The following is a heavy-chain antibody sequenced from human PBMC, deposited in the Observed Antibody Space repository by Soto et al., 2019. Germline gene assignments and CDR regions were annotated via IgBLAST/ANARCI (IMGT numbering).Heavy chain of an antibody. CDR3: ARAKYYYDSSGYHYYYGMDV. J-gene: IGHJ6*02. CDR1: GGSISSSNW. CDR2: IYHSGST. V-gene: IGHV4-4*02. D-gene: IGHD3-22*01. Sequence: SLTCAVSGGSISSSNWWSWVRQPPGKGLEWIGEIYHSGSTNYNPSLKSRVTISVDESKNQFSLKLSSVTAADTAVYYFARAKYYYDSSGYHYYYGMDVWGQGTTVTVSS.